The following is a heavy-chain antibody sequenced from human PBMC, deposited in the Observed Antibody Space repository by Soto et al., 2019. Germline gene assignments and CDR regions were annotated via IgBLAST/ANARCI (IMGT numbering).Heavy chain of an antibody. CDR3: ARDPSPTTSGWYYFDY. Sequence: GGSLRLSCAASGFTFSGYFLAWVRQAPGKGLEWISHISPSSTTIYYADSVRGRFTISRDNAKNSLYLQMNSLRAEDTAVYYCARDPSPTTSGWYYFDYWGQGTLVTVSS. CDR2: ISPSSTTI. D-gene: IGHD6-19*01. J-gene: IGHJ4*02. CDR1: GFTFSGYF. V-gene: IGHV3-48*01.